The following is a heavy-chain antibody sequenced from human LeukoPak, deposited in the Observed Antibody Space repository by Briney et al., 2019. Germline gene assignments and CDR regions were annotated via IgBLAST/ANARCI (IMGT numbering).Heavy chain of an antibody. CDR2: ISYDETDK. CDR3: ARGTFYYGDNYNPRAFGQPFDS. V-gene: IGHV3-30*04. Sequence: SGTPQTLFCAPSVFPFTVYAPYWARHAPGGGRDWLSNISYDETDKNYADSVRGRLTISRDNSKNALYLQINSLRAEDTAIYYCARGTFYYGDNYNPRAFGQPFDSWGQGTLVTVSS. J-gene: IGHJ4*02. D-gene: IGHD4/OR15-4a*01. CDR1: VFPFTVYA.